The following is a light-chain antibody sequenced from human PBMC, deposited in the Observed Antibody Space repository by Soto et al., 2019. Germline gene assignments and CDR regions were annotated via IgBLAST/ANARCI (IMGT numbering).Light chain of an antibody. V-gene: IGKV3-15*01. CDR3: QQYKDWPTP. Sequence: ERLMTQCPATLCLSLGARATLSSCASQSVSSTIAWYQQRPAMAPRLLIYGASFSAIGIPARFIRPGSGTEFTLTITSLQSEDFAVYYCQQYKDWPTPFGQGPHVEIK. J-gene: IGKJ1*01. CDR1: QSVSST. CDR2: GAS.